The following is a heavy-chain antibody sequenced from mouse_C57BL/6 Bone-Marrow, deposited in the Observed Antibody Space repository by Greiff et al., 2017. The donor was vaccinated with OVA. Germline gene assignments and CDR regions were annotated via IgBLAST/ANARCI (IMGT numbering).Heavy chain of an antibody. CDR2: SRNKANAYTT. D-gene: IGHD1-1*01. Sequence: EVKLVESGGGLVQSGRSLRLSCATSGFTFSDFYMEWVRQAPGKGLAWLAASRNKANAYTTEYSASVKGRFIVSRDTSQSILYLQMNALRAEDTAIYYCARDGDYGSSYGYAMDYWGQGTSVTVSS. V-gene: IGHV7-1*01. J-gene: IGHJ4*01. CDR3: ARDGDYGSSYGYAMDY. CDR1: GFTFSDFY.